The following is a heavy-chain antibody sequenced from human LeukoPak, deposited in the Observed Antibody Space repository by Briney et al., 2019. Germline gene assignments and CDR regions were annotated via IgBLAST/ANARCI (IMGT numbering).Heavy chain of an antibody. Sequence: PSETLSLTCAVYGGSFSGYYWSWIRQPPGKGLEWIGEINHSGSTNYNPSLKSRVTISVDTSKNQFSLKLSSVTAADTAVYYCARGYRYCSGGSCYGNWFDPWGQGTLVTVSS. CDR2: INHSGST. V-gene: IGHV4-34*01. D-gene: IGHD2-15*01. CDR1: GGSFSGYY. CDR3: ARGYRYCSGGSCYGNWFDP. J-gene: IGHJ5*02.